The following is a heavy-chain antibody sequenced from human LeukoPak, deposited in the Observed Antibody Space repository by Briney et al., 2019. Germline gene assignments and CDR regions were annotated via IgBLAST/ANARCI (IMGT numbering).Heavy chain of an antibody. J-gene: IGHJ4*02. Sequence: SQTLSLTCTVSGGSISSGNYYWSWIRQPAGKELEWIGRLYTSGNTNYNPSLKSRVTISGDTSNNQLSLKLSSVTAADTSVYYCARLRAKLLFDCWGPGTLVTVSS. CDR3: ARLRAKLLFDC. D-gene: IGHD1-7*01. V-gene: IGHV4-61*02. CDR1: GGSISSGNYY. CDR2: LYTSGNT.